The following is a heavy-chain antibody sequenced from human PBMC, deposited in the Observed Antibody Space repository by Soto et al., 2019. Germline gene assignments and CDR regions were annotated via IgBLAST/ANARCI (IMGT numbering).Heavy chain of an antibody. CDR1: GGSISNYF. J-gene: IGHJ6*03. V-gene: IGHV4-59*08. Sequence: SETLSLTCTVSGGSISNYFWSWIRQPPGKGLEWIGYIYYSGSTNYNPSLKSRVTISIDTSKNTFSLKLNSVTAADTAVYYCARRSYTSSPRGYYYMDVWGKGTTVTVSS. D-gene: IGHD6-6*01. CDR2: IYYSGST. CDR3: ARRSYTSSPRGYYYMDV.